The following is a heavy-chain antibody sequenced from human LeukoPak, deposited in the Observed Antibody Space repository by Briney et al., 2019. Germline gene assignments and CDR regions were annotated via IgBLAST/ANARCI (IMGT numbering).Heavy chain of an antibody. D-gene: IGHD3-16*01. CDR3: ARDLGGDNWFDP. Sequence: SETLSLTCAVSGVSISSGGYSWSWIRQPPGKGLEWIGYIYHSGSTYYNPSLKSRAPMSVDRSKNPFSLKLSSVPAADTAVYYCARDLGGDNWFDPWGQGTLVTVSS. CDR1: GVSISSGGYS. CDR2: IYHSGST. V-gene: IGHV4-30-2*01. J-gene: IGHJ5*02.